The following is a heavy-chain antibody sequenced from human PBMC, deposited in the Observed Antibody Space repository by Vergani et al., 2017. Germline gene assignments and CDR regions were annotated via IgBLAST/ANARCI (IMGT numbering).Heavy chain of an antibody. CDR1: GFTFNEYW. D-gene: IGHD3-3*01. Sequence: VHLVESGGGLVQPGGSLRLSCAASGFTFNEYWMHWARQVPGKGLVWVSGMNGDGDTISYADSVKGRFTISRDNAKNTLFLQMNSLRAEDTAVYYCARARKFRFGVVWENWFDPWGQGTLVTVSS. J-gene: IGHJ5*02. V-gene: IGHV3-74*02. CDR2: MNGDGDTI. CDR3: ARARKFRFGVVWENWFDP.